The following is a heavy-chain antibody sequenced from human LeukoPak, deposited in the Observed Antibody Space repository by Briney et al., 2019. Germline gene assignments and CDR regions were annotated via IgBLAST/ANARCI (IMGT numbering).Heavy chain of an antibody. CDR2: ISSSSSYI. CDR1: GFTFSSYS. Sequence: GGSLRLSCAASGFTFSSYSMNWVRQAPGKGLEWVSSISSSSSYIYYADSVKGRFTISRDNAKNSLYLQMNSLRAEETAVYYCARGSEYSGTPGAFDIWGQGTMVTVSS. J-gene: IGHJ3*02. D-gene: IGHD1-26*01. CDR3: ARGSEYSGTPGAFDI. V-gene: IGHV3-21*01.